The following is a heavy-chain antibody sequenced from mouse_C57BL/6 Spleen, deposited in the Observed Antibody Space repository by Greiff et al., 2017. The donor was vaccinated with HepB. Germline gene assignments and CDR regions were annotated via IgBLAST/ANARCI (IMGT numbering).Heavy chain of an antibody. CDR3: ARPNYDYAVFAY. V-gene: IGHV1-64*01. CDR2: IHPNSGST. D-gene: IGHD2-4*01. Sequence: QVQLQQPGAELVKPGASVKLSCKASGYTFTSYWMHWVKQRPGQGLEWIGMIHPNSGSTNYNEKFKSKATLTVDKSSSTAYMQLSSLTSEDSAVYYCARPNYDYAVFAYWGQGTLVTVSA. CDR1: GYTFTSYW. J-gene: IGHJ3*01.